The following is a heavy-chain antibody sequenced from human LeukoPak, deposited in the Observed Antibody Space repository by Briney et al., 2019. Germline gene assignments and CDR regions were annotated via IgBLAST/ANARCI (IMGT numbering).Heavy chain of an antibody. CDR2: TTSDGRNI. D-gene: IGHD2-21*02. J-gene: IGHJ4*02. Sequence: GGSLRLSCAASGFSFSRFWMHWVRQVPGKGLVWISRTTSDGRNIDYADSVKGRFTISRDDAKNTLYLQMNSLRPDDTAVYFCVREDIVVVTTLDHWGQGSLVIVSS. V-gene: IGHV3-74*01. CDR3: VREDIVVVTTLDH. CDR1: GFSFSRFW.